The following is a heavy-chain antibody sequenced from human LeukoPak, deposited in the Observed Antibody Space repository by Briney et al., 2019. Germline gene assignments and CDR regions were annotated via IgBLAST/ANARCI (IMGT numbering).Heavy chain of an antibody. Sequence: GASVKVSCKASGYTFTSYDIDWVRQATGQGLEWMGWMNPNSGNTGYAQKFQGRVTITRNTSISTAYMELSSLRSEDTAVYYCVRMMYSSSDAFDIWGQGTMVTVSS. V-gene: IGHV1-8*03. CDR3: VRMMYSSSDAFDI. D-gene: IGHD6-6*01. CDR1: GYTFTSYD. CDR2: MNPNSGNT. J-gene: IGHJ3*02.